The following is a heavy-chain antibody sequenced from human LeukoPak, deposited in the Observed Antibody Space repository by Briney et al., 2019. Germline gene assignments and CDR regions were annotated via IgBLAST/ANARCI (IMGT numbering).Heavy chain of an antibody. V-gene: IGHV4-59*08. CDR3: ARHRLGIAAAGVDY. CDR1: TDSINSYY. D-gene: IGHD6-13*01. Sequence: SETLSLTCTVSTDSINSYYWSWVRQPPGKGLEWTGYIYYSGSTNYNPSLKSRVTISVDTSKNQFSLKLSSVTAADTAVYYCARHRLGIAAAGVDYWGQGTLVTVSS. J-gene: IGHJ4*02. CDR2: IYYSGST.